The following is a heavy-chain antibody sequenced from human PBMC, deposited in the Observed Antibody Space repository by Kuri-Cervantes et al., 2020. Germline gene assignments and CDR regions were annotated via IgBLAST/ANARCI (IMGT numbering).Heavy chain of an antibody. V-gene: IGHV4-34*01. D-gene: IGHD6-6*01. CDR3: ARGGRPEYSSSSYAFDI. CDR1: GGSFSGYY. J-gene: IGHJ3*02. CDR2: INHSGST. Sequence: SETLSLTCAVYGGSFSGYYWSWIRQPPGKGLEWIGEINHSGSTNYNPSLKSRVTISVDTSKNQFSLKLSSVTAADTAVYYCARGGRPEYSSSSYAFDIWGQGTMVTVSS.